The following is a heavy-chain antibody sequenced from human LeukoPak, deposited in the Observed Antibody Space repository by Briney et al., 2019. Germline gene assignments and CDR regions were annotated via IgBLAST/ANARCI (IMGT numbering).Heavy chain of an antibody. CDR1: GGSISSYY. J-gene: IGHJ3*02. V-gene: IGHV4-59*08. D-gene: IGHD3-10*01. CDR2: IYYSGST. Sequence: SETLSLTCTVSGGSISSYYWSWIRQPPGKGLEWIGYIYYSGSTNYNPSLKSRVTISVDTSKNQFSLKLSSVTAADTAVYYGARHFMIRGVMLSFHAFDIWGQGTMVTVSS. CDR3: ARHFMIRGVMLSFHAFDI.